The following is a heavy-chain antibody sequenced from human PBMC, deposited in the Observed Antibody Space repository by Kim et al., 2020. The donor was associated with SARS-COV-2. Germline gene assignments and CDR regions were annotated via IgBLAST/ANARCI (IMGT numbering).Heavy chain of an antibody. J-gene: IGHJ5*02. V-gene: IGHV5-10-1*01. CDR3: ARSDIAAHTNWFDP. Sequence: SPSFQGHVTISADKSISTAYLQWSSLKASDTAMYYCARSDIAAHTNWFDPWGQGTLVTVSS. D-gene: IGHD6-13*01.